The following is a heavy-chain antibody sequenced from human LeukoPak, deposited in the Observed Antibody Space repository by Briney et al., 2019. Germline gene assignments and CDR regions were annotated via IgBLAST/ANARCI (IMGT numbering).Heavy chain of an antibody. V-gene: IGHV3-11*01. CDR1: GFTFNHYY. CDR2: INSSGSTI. J-gene: IGHJ3*02. CDR3: GRGWELLRAAFDI. Sequence: GVSLTLSCAASGFTFNHYYMSWIRQAPGRGLVWVTYINSSGSTIYYADSVKGRFTISRDNAKNSLYLQMNRLRAEDTAVYYCGRGWELLRAAFDIWGQGTMVTVSS. D-gene: IGHD1-26*01.